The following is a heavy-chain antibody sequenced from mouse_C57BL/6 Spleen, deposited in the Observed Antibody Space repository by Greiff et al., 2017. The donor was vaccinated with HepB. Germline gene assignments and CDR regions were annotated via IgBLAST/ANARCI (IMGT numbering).Heavy chain of an antibody. Sequence: EVKLVESEGGLVQPGSSMKLSCTASGFTFSDYYMAWVRQVPEKGLEWVANINYDGSSTYYLDSLKSRFIISRDNAKNILYLQMSSLKSEDTATYYCARIYYSNYVPFFDYWGQGTTLTVSS. J-gene: IGHJ2*01. CDR2: INYDGSST. V-gene: IGHV5-16*01. CDR3: ARIYYSNYVPFFDY. D-gene: IGHD2-5*01. CDR1: GFTFSDYY.